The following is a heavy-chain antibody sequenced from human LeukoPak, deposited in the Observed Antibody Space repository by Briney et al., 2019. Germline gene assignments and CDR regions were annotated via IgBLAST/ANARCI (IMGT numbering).Heavy chain of an antibody. CDR3: AKGGKWDVTPFDY. Sequence: QTGGSLRLSCEASGFTFTSYSMNWVRQAPGKGLEWVSTISGGGGSTYYADSVKGRFTISRDNSKNTLYLQVNSLRAEDTAVYYCAKGGKWDVTPFDYWGQGTLVTVSS. J-gene: IGHJ4*02. D-gene: IGHD1-26*01. CDR2: ISGGGGST. V-gene: IGHV3-23*01. CDR1: GFTFTSYS.